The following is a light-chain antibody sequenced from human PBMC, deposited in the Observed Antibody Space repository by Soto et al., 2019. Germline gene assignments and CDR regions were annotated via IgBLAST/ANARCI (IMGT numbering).Light chain of an antibody. CDR1: SSDVGGYNY. CDR3: SSYAGIQGV. J-gene: IGLJ2*01. CDR2: EVS. Sequence: QSALTQPPSASGSPGQSVTISCTGTSSDVGGYNYVSWYQQHPGKAPKLMIYEVSKRPSGVPDRFSGSKSGNTASLTVSGLQAEDEADYYCSSYAGIQGVFGGGTKVTVL. V-gene: IGLV2-8*01.